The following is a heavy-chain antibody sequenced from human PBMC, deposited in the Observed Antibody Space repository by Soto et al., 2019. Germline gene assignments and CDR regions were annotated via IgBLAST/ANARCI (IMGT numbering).Heavy chain of an antibody. D-gene: IGHD3-3*01. CDR2: IYYSGST. V-gene: IGHV4-31*03. CDR1: GGSISSGGYY. Sequence: QVQLQESGPGLVKPSQTLSLTCTVSGGSISSGGYYWSWIRQHPGKGLEWIGYIYYSGSTYYNPSLKSRVTISVDTSKNQFSLKLSSVPAADTAVYYCARVIRRFLEWSAVAYWGQGTLVTVSS. J-gene: IGHJ4*02. CDR3: ARVIRRFLEWSAVAY.